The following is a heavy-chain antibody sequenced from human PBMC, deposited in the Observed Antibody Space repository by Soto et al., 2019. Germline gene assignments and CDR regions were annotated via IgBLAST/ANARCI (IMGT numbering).Heavy chain of an antibody. Sequence: EVQLVQSGAEVKTPGESLKISGKGSGYSFTSYWIGWVRHLPGKGLEGMGIIYPGDSDTRYSSSFQGQVTISADKSISTDYLQWSSLKASDTAMYYCAWTMVRGVVDVWVQGTTVTVSS. D-gene: IGHD3-10*01. V-gene: IGHV5-51*03. CDR3: AWTMVRGVVDV. J-gene: IGHJ6*02. CDR1: GYSFTSYW. CDR2: IYPGDSDT.